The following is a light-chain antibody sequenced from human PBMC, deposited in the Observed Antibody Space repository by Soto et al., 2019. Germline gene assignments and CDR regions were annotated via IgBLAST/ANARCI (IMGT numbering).Light chain of an antibody. J-gene: IGLJ2*01. CDR2: SDT. V-gene: IGLV3-21*04. CDR1: NIGSKG. Sequence: SYELTQPPSVSVAPGKTARISGGGNNIGSKGVHWYQQKPGQAPVLVIYSDTDLPPVITERFSGSNSANMATLTISRVEAGDEAAYYCQVWDSGSAHVLFGGGTKLTVL. CDR3: QVWDSGSAHVL.